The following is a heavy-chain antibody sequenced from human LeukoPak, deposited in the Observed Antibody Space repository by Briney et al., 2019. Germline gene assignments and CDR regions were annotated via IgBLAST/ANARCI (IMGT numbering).Heavy chain of an antibody. D-gene: IGHD6-19*01. CDR1: GYTFTICG. CDR3: ARVPGHSSGWYGETQH. Sequence: ASVTVSCKASGYTFTICGISWVRQAPGQGLEWMGWISAYNGNTNYAQKLQGRVTMTTDTSTSTAYMELRSLRSDDTAVYYCARVPGHSSGWYGETQHWGQGTLVTVSS. V-gene: IGHV1-18*04. CDR2: ISAYNGNT. J-gene: IGHJ1*01.